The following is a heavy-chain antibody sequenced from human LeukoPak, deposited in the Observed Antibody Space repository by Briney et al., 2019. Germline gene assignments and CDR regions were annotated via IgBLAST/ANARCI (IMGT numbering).Heavy chain of an antibody. CDR2: ISSSGSTI. CDR1: GFTFSDYY. Sequence: GGSLRLSCAASGFTFSDYYMSWIRQAPGKWLGWVSYISSSGSTIYYEDSVKGRFTISRDNAKNSLYLQMNSLRAEDTAVYYCARDRYGDFKADYWGQGTLVTVSS. CDR3: ARDRYGDFKADY. D-gene: IGHD4-17*01. J-gene: IGHJ4*02. V-gene: IGHV3-11*01.